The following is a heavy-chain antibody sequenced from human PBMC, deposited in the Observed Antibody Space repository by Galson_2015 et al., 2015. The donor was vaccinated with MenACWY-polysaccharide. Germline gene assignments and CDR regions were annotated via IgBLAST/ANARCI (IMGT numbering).Heavy chain of an antibody. CDR3: ARDRVDVPVIEAHTIFDY. CDR2: INSDASIL. D-gene: IGHD2-2*01. Sequence: SLRLSCAASGFTFSSHWMHWVRQAPGEGRGWVSRINSDASILNYADTVKGRFTISRDNAKNTLYLEMNSLRAEDTAIYFCARDRVDVPVIEAHTIFDYWGQGVLVTVSS. CDR1: GFTFSSHW. J-gene: IGHJ4*02. V-gene: IGHV3-74*01.